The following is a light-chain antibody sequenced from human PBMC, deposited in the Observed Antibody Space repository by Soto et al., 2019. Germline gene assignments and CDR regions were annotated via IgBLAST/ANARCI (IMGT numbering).Light chain of an antibody. V-gene: IGKV3D-15*01. CDR1: QTVSST. CDR3: QQYNTWPRT. CDR2: DAS. J-gene: IGKJ1*01. Sequence: DKVMTQSPATLSVSPGDRATLSCRASQTVSSTLGWYQQKPGQAPRLIIYDASTMATGIPARFSGSGSGTACTLTISSFQSEDFAIYYCQQYNTWPRTFGQGTKVEIK.